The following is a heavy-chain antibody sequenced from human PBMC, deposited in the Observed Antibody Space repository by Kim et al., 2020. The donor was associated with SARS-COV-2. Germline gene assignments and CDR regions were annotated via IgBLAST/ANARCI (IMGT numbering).Heavy chain of an antibody. D-gene: IGHD3-22*01. J-gene: IGHJ4*02. CDR2: INHSGST. CDR1: GGSFSGYY. CDR3: ARGDFYDSRLRY. V-gene: IGHV4-34*01. Sequence: SETLSLTCAVYGGSFSGYYWSWIRQPPGKGLEWIGEINHSGSTNYNPSLKSRVTISVDTSKNQFSLKLSSVTAADTAVYYCARGDFYDSRLRYWGQGTLVTVSS.